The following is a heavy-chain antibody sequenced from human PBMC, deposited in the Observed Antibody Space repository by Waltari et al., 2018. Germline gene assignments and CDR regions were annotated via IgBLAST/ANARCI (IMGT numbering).Heavy chain of an antibody. CDR2: ISYDGNNK. J-gene: IGHJ4*02. CDR3: AKLPVYKYDFWSGEYHFYH. Sequence: QVQLVESGGGVVQPGRSLRLSCAASGFTFSMYGMPWVRQAPGKGLEWVAVISYDGNNKYYADSVKGRFTISRDNSKNTLYLQMNSLRAEDTAVYYCAKLPVYKYDFWSGEYHFYHWGQGTLVTVSS. CDR1: GFTFSMYG. V-gene: IGHV3-30*18. D-gene: IGHD3-3*01.